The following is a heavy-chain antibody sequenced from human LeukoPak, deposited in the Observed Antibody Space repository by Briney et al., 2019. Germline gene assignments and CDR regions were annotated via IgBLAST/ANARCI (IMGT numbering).Heavy chain of an antibody. CDR3: ATADGTTGTGLFDY. Sequence: ASVKVSCKVSGYTLTELSMHWVRQAPGKGLEWMGGFDPEDGETIYAQKFQGRVTMTEDTSTDTAYMELSSLRSEGTAVYYCATADGTTGTGLFDYWGQGTLVTVSS. D-gene: IGHD1-1*01. V-gene: IGHV1-24*01. CDR1: GYTLTELS. CDR2: FDPEDGET. J-gene: IGHJ4*02.